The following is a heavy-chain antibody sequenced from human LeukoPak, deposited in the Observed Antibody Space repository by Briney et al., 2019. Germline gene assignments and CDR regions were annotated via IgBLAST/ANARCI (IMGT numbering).Heavy chain of an antibody. D-gene: IGHD3-10*01. V-gene: IGHV3-64D*06. CDR3: VEGSAYFYGSGTHFDY. Sequence: GGSQRLSCSASGFTFPSYAMHWVRQPPAKGLEYVSAIGSSGDNTHYADSVKGRFTISRDNSKNTLYLQMSSLRAEDTAVYYGVEGSAYFYGSGTHFDYWGQGTLVTVSS. CDR2: IGSSGDNT. J-gene: IGHJ4*02. CDR1: GFTFPSYA.